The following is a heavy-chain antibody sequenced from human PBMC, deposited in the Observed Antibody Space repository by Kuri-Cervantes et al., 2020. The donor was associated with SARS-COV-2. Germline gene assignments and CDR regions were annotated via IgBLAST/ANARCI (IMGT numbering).Heavy chain of an antibody. V-gene: IGHV4-34*01. J-gene: IGHJ6*02. D-gene: IGHD4-17*01. CDR2: INHSGST. CDR3: AKEGIGLRRYTMDI. CDR1: GGSFSGYY. Sequence: SETLSLTCAAYGGSFSGYYWSWIRQPPGKGLEWIGEINHSGSTNYNPSLKSRVTMSIDTSKNQFSLKLSSVTAADTALYYCAKEGIGLRRYTMDIWGHGTTVTVSS.